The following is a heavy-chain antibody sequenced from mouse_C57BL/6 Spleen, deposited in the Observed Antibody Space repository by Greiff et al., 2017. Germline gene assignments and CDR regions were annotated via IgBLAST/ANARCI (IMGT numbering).Heavy chain of an antibody. CDR2: IYPRSGNT. J-gene: IGHJ4*01. V-gene: IGHV1-81*01. D-gene: IGHD3-1*01. CDR1: GYTFTSYG. CDR3: ARSGDPHAMDY. Sequence: QVQLQQSGAELARPGASVKLSCKASGYTFTSYGISWVKQRTGQGLEWIGEIYPRSGNTYYNEQFKGKATLTADKSSSTAYMELRSLTSEDSAVYFCARSGDPHAMDYWGQGTSVTVSS.